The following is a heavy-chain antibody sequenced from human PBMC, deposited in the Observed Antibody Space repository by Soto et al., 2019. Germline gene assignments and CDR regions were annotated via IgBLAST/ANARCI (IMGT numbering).Heavy chain of an antibody. CDR2: GVPVFGTP. V-gene: IGHV1-69*12. CDR3: ATTSRGYTAFFEF. CDR1: GDTFCTFA. J-gene: IGHJ4*02. D-gene: IGHD5-12*01. Sequence: VQLVQSGAEVKKPGSSVKVSCKTSGDTFCTFAINWIRQAPGRGLEWLGGGVPVFGTPNYAPDFQRRVTITADDSANTSFMEVISLRSDDAATYYFATTSRGYTAFFEFWGLGILVIVSS.